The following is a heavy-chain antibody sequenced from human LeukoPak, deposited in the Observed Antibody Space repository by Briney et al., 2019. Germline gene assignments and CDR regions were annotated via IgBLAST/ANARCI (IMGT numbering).Heavy chain of an antibody. J-gene: IGHJ4*02. Sequence: PSETLSLTCTVSGGSISSYYWSWIRQPAGKGLEWIGRIYGSGSTNYNPSLKSRVTMSVDTSKNQFSLNLTSVTAADTAVYYCAGSAAGGWYYFDNWGQGTLVTVSS. CDR3: AGSAAGGWYYFDN. CDR2: IYGSGST. V-gene: IGHV4-4*07. CDR1: GGSISSYY. D-gene: IGHD6-25*01.